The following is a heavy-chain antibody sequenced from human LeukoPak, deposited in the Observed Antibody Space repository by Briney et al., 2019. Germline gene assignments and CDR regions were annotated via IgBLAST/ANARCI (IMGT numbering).Heavy chain of an antibody. J-gene: IGHJ4*02. CDR1: GGSISSSSYY. Sequence: SETLSLTCTVSGGSISSSSYYWGWIRQPPGKGLEWIGSIYHSGSTYYNPSLKSRVTISVDTSKNQFSLKLSSVTAADTAVYYCASEEGPYSGSYGYWGQGTLVTVSS. V-gene: IGHV4-39*07. D-gene: IGHD1-26*01. CDR2: IYHSGST. CDR3: ASEEGPYSGSYGY.